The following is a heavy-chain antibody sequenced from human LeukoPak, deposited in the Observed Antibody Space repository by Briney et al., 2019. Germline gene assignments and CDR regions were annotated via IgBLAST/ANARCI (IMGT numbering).Heavy chain of an antibody. CDR1: GGSLSSSDHY. V-gene: IGHV4-30-4*01. D-gene: IGHD6-13*01. CDR2: IYYSGTA. J-gene: IGHJ4*02. Sequence: SQTLSLTCTVSGGSLSSSDHYWSWIRQPPGKGLEWIAYIYYSGTAYYNPSLKSRVSISVDTSKNQFSLKLSSVTAADTAVYYCAGGDSSSWSFKIWGQGTLVTVSS. CDR3: AGGDSSSWSFKI.